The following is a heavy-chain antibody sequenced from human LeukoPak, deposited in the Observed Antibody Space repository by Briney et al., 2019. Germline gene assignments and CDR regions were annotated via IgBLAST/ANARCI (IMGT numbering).Heavy chain of an antibody. D-gene: IGHD3-16*01. CDR2: INPDSGGT. V-gene: IGHV1-2*02. CDR1: GYTFTGYY. J-gene: IGHJ3*02. CDR3: ARDGLGGSGAFDI. Sequence: ASVKVSCKASGYTFTGYYIHWVRRAPGQGLEWMGWINPDSGGTNYAQKFQGGVSMTRDTSISTAYMELSRLRSDDTAVYYCARDGLGGSGAFDIWGQGTMVTVSS.